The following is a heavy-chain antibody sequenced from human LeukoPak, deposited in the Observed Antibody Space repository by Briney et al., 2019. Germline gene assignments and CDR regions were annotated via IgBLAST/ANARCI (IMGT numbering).Heavy chain of an antibody. CDR1: GFTFSSYW. D-gene: IGHD1-26*01. V-gene: IGHV3-7*01. CDR3: GRVRPGDADY. Sequence: GGSLRLSCAASGFTFSSYWMTWVRQAPGKGLEWVANIKQDGSEKYYVESVKGRFTISRDNAKNSLYLQMSSLRAEDTAVYYCGRVRPGDADYWGQGTLVTVSS. J-gene: IGHJ4*02. CDR2: IKQDGSEK.